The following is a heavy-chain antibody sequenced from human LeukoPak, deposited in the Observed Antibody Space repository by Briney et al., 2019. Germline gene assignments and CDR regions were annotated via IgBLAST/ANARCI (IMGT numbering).Heavy chain of an antibody. CDR3: ARLVDYDNSGDPDIFDI. Sequence: SETLSLTCIVSSGFISSYYWSWIRQTQGKGLEWTAFINYSGRIKYNPSLQSRVSISLDTSKNHFSLQLRSVMAADTAVYYCARLVDYDNSGDPDIFDIWGQGTIVSIS. J-gene: IGHJ3*02. CDR1: SGFISSYY. CDR2: INYSGRI. D-gene: IGHD3-22*01. V-gene: IGHV4-59*01.